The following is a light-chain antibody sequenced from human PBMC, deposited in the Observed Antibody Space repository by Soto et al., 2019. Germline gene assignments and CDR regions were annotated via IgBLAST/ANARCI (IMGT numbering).Light chain of an antibody. CDR2: SAS. Sequence: IVMVQSPATLSVSPGESVILSCRASQNIDTKLAWYRQRPGQAPRLLIYSASIRATGIPARFSGSGSGTEFTLTISGLQSEDFAVYYCQQYKEWRTFDQGTNVDI. J-gene: IGKJ1*01. CDR3: QQYKEWRT. V-gene: IGKV3-15*01. CDR1: QNIDTK.